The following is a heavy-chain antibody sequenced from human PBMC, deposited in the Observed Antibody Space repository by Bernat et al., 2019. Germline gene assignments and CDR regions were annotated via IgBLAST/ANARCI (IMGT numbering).Heavy chain of an antibody. Sequence: EVQLLESGGGLVQPGGSLRLFCTASGFTFSTYAMTWVRQAPGKGLEWVSTITDRGGGPDYADSVKGRFTLSSDNSKSTLYLQLNSLRAVDTALYYCAKGLASSWPGSDCWGQGTLVTVSS. CDR3: AKGLASSWPGSDC. D-gene: IGHD6-13*01. J-gene: IGHJ4*02. V-gene: IGHV3-23*01. CDR2: ITDRGGGP. CDR1: GFTFSTYA.